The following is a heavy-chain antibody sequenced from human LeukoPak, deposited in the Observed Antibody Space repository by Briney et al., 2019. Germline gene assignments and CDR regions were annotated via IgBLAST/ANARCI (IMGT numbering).Heavy chain of an antibody. CDR1: GYTFTDYY. Sequence: GASVTVSFMASGYTFTDYYMHWVRQAPGQGRAWMGWINPNSGGTNYAQKFQGRVTMTRDTSISTAYMELSRLRSDDTAVYYCASLGDYRPPDNYWGQGTLVTVSS. CDR3: ASLGDYRPPDNY. J-gene: IGHJ4*02. D-gene: IGHD4-11*01. V-gene: IGHV1-2*02. CDR2: INPNSGGT.